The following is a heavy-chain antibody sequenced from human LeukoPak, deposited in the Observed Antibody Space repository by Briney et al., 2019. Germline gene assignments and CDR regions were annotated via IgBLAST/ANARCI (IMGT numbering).Heavy chain of an antibody. V-gene: IGHV1-2*02. D-gene: IGHD2-15*01. CDR1: GYTFTGYY. CDR3: ARVGSWYESGYYYGMDV. J-gene: IGHJ6*02. Sequence: ASVKVSCKASGYTFTGYYMHWVRQAPGQGLEWMGWINPNSGGTNYAQKFQGRVTMTRDTSISPAYMELSRLRSDDTAVYYCARVGSWYESGYYYGMDVWGQGTTVTVSS. CDR2: INPNSGGT.